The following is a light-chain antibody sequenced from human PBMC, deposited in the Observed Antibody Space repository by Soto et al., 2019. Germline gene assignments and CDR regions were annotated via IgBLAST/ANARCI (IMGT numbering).Light chain of an antibody. CDR3: SSFAGSNYFGV. CDR2: EVS. V-gene: IGLV2-8*01. Sequence: QSVLTQPPSASGSPGQSVTISCTGTSSDIGGYNYVSWYQQHPGKAPKLMIFEVSKRPSGVPDRFSGSKSGNTASLTVSGLQAEDEADYYCSSFAGSNYFGVSGTGTKVTVL. CDR1: SSDIGGYNY. J-gene: IGLJ1*01.